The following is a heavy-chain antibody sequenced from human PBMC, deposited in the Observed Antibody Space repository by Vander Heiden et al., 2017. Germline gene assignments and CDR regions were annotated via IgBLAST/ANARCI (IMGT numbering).Heavy chain of an antibody. CDR3: ARAGAMGLLGYYYYGMDV. V-gene: IGHV3-13*01. Sequence: EVQLVESGGGLVQPGGSLRLPCAASGSTFRTSDMHWVRQATGKGLEWVSAIGTAGDTYYPGSVKGRFTISRENAKNSLYLQMNSLRAGDTAVYYCARAGAMGLLGYYYYGMDVWGQGTTVTVSS. CDR2: IGTAGDT. D-gene: IGHD1-7*01. CDR1: GSTFRTSD. J-gene: IGHJ6*02.